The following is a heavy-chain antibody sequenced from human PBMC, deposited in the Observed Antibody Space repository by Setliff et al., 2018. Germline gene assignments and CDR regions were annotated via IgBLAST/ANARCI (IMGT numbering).Heavy chain of an antibody. D-gene: IGHD2-8*01. CDR2: ISVYTGNT. CDR1: GYTLSNSI. V-gene: IGHV1-18*01. CDR3: SRLVRYCSKTTCQTASGAEL. J-gene: IGHJ4*02. Sequence: ASVKVSCKAPGYTLSNSILSWVRQAPGQGLEWMGWISVYTGNTNYAPKLQGRVTMTTDASTSTAYMELRGLTSDDTAVYYCSRLVRYCSKTTCQTASGAELWGQGTLVTVSS.